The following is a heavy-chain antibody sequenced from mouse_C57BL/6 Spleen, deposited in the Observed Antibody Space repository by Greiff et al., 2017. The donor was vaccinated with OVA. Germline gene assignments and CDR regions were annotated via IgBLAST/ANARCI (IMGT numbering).Heavy chain of an antibody. CDR2: IYPGSGST. D-gene: IGHD2-1*01. CDR3: ARFYHYAMDY. CDR1: GYTFTSYW. V-gene: IGHV1-55*01. Sequence: VQLQQPGAELVKPGASVKMSCKASGYTFTSYWITWVKQRPGQGLEWIGDIYPGSGSTNYTEKFKSKATLTVDTSSSTAYMQLSSLTSEDAAVYYCARFYHYAMDYWGQGTSVTVSS. J-gene: IGHJ4*01.